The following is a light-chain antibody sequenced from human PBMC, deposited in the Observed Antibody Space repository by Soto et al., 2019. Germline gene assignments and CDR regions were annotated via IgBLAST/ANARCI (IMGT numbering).Light chain of an antibody. CDR1: QSVSSSY. CDR2: GAS. J-gene: IGKJ1*01. Sequence: EIALTQSPGTLSLSPGERATLSCRASQSVSSSYLARYQQKPGQAPRLLIYGASNRATGIPDRFSGGGSGTDFTLTIRRLEPEDFAVYYCQQYGTSPRTFGQGTKVDIK. CDR3: QQYGTSPRT. V-gene: IGKV3-20*01.